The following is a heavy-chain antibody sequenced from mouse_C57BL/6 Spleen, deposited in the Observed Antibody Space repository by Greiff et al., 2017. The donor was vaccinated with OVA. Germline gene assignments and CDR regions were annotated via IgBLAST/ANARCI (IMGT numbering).Heavy chain of an antibody. CDR1: GYAFSSSW. D-gene: IGHD2-5*01. Sequence: QVQLKESGPELVKPGASVKISCKASGYAFSSSWMNWVKQRPGKGLAWIGRIYPGDGDTNYNGKFKGKATLTADKSSSTAYMQLSSLASEDSAVYVCARCLDYSNSFDYWGKGTTLTVSS. CDR2: IYPGDGDT. CDR3: ARCLDYSNSFDY. J-gene: IGHJ2*01. V-gene: IGHV1-82*01.